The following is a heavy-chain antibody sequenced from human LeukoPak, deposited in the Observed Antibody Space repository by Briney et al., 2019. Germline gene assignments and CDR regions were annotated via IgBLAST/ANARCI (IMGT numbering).Heavy chain of an antibody. J-gene: IGHJ3*02. V-gene: IGHV1-18*01. D-gene: IGHD2/OR15-2a*01. CDR2: ISANDGKT. CDR1: GFVFTSYG. CDR3: ASLSNPDAFDI. Sequence: ASVKVSCKASGFVFTSYGFTWVRQAPGQGLEWMGWISANDGKTHYSEKHQGRVTMSTDTVTSTAYMELRSLRSDDTAVYYCASLSNPDAFDIWGQGTMVTVSS.